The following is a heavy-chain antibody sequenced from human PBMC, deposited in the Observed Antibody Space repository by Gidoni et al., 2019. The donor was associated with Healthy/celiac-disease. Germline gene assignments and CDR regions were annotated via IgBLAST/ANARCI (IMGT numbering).Heavy chain of an antibody. CDR3: ARGPEMATIVY. V-gene: IGHV1-69*06. CDR1: VGTFSSYA. J-gene: IGHJ4*02. Sequence: QVQLVQSGADVKKPGSSVKVSCKASVGTFSSYAISWVRQAPGQGLEWMGGIIPSCGTANYAQKFQGRVTITADKSTSTAYMELSSLRSEDTAVYYCARGPEMATIVYWGQGTLVTVSS. D-gene: IGHD5-12*01. CDR2: IIPSCGTA.